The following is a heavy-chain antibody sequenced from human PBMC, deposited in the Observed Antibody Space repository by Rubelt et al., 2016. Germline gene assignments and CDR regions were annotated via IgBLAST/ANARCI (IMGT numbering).Heavy chain of an antibody. CDR3: ATGIVVVPAHVPSRDY. CDR1: GYTFTSYG. Sequence: QVQLVQSGAEVKKPGASVKVSCKASGYTFTSYGISWVRQAPGQGLEWMGWISAYNGNTNYAQKLQGRVTMTTDTSTSTAYMELSSLRSEDTAVYYCATGIVVVPAHVPSRDYWGQGTLVTVSS. CDR2: ISAYNGNT. J-gene: IGHJ4*02. D-gene: IGHD2-2*01. V-gene: IGHV1-18*01.